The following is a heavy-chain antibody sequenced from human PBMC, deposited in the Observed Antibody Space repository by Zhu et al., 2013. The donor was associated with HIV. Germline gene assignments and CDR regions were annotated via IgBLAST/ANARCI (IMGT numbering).Heavy chain of an antibody. J-gene: IGHJ4*02. CDR2: ISWNSGSI. Sequence: EVQLVESGGGLVQPGRSLRLSCAASGFTFDDYAMHWVRQAPGKGLEWVSGISWNSGSIGYADSVKGRFTISRDNAKNSLYLQMNSLRAEDTALYYCAKAFNGGNSGSLDYWGQGTLVTVSS. V-gene: IGHV3-9*01. CDR1: GFTFDDYA. CDR3: AKAFNGGNSGSLDY. D-gene: IGHD2-21*02.